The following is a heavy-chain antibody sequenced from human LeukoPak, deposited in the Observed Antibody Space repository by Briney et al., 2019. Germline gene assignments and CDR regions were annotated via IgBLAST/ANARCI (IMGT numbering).Heavy chain of an antibody. CDR1: GFSFSTFA. D-gene: IGHD6-19*01. CDR3: AKGFSSAWFGMYFDQ. CDR2: INTAGGVT. Sequence: GGSLRLSCAASGFSFSTFAMSWVRQAPGKGLEWVASINTAGGVTYYAESVKGRFTISRDKSKNTLYLQMNSLRVEDTALYYCAKGFSSAWFGMYFDQWGQGTQVTGSS. J-gene: IGHJ4*02. V-gene: IGHV3-23*01.